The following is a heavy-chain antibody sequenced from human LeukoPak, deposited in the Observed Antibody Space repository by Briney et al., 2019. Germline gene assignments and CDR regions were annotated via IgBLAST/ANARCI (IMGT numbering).Heavy chain of an antibody. V-gene: IGHV1-18*01. J-gene: IGHJ6*03. CDR3: ARVIVATISDGYYYYYYYMDV. CDR1: GYTFTIYG. Sequence: ASVKVSCKASGYTFTIYGISWVRQAPGQGLEWMGWISAYNGNTNYAQKLQGRVTMTTDTSTSTAYMELRSLRSDDTAVYYCARVIVATISDGYYYYYYYMDVWGKGTTVTVSS. D-gene: IGHD5-12*01. CDR2: ISAYNGNT.